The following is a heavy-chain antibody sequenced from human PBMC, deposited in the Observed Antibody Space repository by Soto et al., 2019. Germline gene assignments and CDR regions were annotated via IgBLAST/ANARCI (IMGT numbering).Heavy chain of an antibody. D-gene: IGHD3-22*01. CDR2: IYYSGST. Sequence: PSETLSLTCTVSGGSISSYYWSWIRQPPGKGLEWIGYIYYSGSTNYNPSLKSRVTISVDTSKNQFSLKLSSVTAADTAVYYCAREYYYDSSGLRGYFDLWGRGTLVTVSS. CDR3: AREYYYDSSGLRGYFDL. CDR1: GGSISSYY. J-gene: IGHJ2*01. V-gene: IGHV4-59*01.